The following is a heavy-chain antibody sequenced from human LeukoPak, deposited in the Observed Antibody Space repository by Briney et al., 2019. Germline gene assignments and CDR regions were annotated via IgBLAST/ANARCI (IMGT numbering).Heavy chain of an antibody. CDR3: AREKIRSGSYELDY. Sequence: GGSLRLSCAASGFTFSSYGMNWVRQAPGKGLEWVSYISNSGSTIYYGDSVKGRFTISRDNAKNSLYLQMNSLRAEDTAVYYCAREKIRSGSYELDYWGQGTLVTVSS. CDR1: GFTFSSYG. CDR2: ISNSGSTI. V-gene: IGHV3-48*03. J-gene: IGHJ4*02. D-gene: IGHD3-10*01.